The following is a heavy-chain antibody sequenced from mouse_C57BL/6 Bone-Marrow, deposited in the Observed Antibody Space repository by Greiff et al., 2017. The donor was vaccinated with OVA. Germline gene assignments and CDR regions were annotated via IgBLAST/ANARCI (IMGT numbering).Heavy chain of an antibody. J-gene: IGHJ3*01. Sequence: EVQLQESGTVLARPGASVKMSCKTSGYTFPSYWMHWVQQRPGQGLEWIGAIYPGNSDTSYNQKFKGKAKLTAVTSASTAYMDLSSLTNEDSAVYYCTRARNYYDYDALAYWGQGTLFTVSA. V-gene: IGHV1-5*01. CDR3: TRARNYYDYDALAY. D-gene: IGHD2-4*01. CDR2: IYPGNSDT. CDR1: GYTFPSYW.